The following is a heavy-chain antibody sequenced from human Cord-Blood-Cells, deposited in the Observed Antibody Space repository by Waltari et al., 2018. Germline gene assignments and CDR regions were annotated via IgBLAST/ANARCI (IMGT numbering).Heavy chain of an antibody. D-gene: IGHD1-26*01. CDR2: RKQDGSEK. CDR3: SVGSRPDACDI. Sequence: EVQLVESGGGLVQPGGSLRLSCAASGFTFSSYWMSCVRQAPGRGLEWVTNRKQDGSEKYYVDSVKGRFTISRENAKNSLYLQMNSLRAEDTAVYYCSVGSRPDACDIWGQGTMVTVSS. V-gene: IGHV3-7*02. CDR1: GFTFSSYW. J-gene: IGHJ3*02.